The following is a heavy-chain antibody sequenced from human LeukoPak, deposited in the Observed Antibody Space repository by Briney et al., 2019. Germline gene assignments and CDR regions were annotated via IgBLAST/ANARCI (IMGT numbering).Heavy chain of an antibody. V-gene: IGHV3-23*01. Sequence: PGGSLRLSCSPSGFTFSNYAMSWVRQAPGKGLEWVSTISDSGGSPYFADFVKGRFTISRDNSKNTLYLQFNSLRAGDTAIYYGAKDDTSGWYRGFDYWGQGTLLTVSS. J-gene: IGHJ4*02. CDR2: ISDSGGSP. D-gene: IGHD6-13*01. CDR3: AKDDTSGWYRGFDY. CDR1: GFTFSNYA.